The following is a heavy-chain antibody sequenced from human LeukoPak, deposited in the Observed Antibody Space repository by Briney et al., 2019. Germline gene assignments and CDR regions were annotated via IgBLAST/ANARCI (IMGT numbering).Heavy chain of an antibody. D-gene: IGHD1-26*01. CDR3: AKDRGGGSYLFDY. CDR1: GFTFDDYT. Sequence: GGSLRLSCAASGFTFDDYTMHWVRQAPGRGLEWVSLISWDGGSTYYADSVKVRFTISRDNSKNSLYLQMNSLRTEDTALYYCAKDRGGGSYLFDYWGQGTLVTVSS. V-gene: IGHV3-43*01. CDR2: ISWDGGST. J-gene: IGHJ4*02.